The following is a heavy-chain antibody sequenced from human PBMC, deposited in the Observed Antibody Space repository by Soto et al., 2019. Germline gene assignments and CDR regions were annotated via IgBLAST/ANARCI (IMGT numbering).Heavy chain of an antibody. CDR2: ISGSGGST. J-gene: IGHJ6*02. V-gene: IGHV3-23*01. CDR1: GFTFSSYA. Sequence: EVQLLESGGGLVQPGGSLRLSCAASGFTFSSYAMSWVRQAPGKGLEWVSAISGSGGSTYYADSVKGRFTISRDNSKNTLYLQMNSLRAEDTAVYYCAKAGYCSGPQQCYYYYGMDVWGQGTTVTVSS. D-gene: IGHD2-15*01. CDR3: AKAGYCSGPQQCYYYYGMDV.